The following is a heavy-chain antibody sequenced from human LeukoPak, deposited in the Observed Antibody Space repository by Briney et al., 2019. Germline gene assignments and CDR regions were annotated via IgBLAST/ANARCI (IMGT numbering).Heavy chain of an antibody. CDR2: IYYSGST. CDR3: ARATPGFSSGWFNNWFDP. D-gene: IGHD6-19*01. V-gene: IGHV4-30-4*02. CDR1: GGSISSGDYY. J-gene: IGHJ5*02. Sequence: ASETLSLTCTVSGGSISSGDYYWSWIRQPPGKGLEWIGYIYYSGSTYYNPSLKSRVTISVDTSKNQFSLNLSSVTAADTAVYYCARATPGFSSGWFNNWFDPWGQGTLVTVSS.